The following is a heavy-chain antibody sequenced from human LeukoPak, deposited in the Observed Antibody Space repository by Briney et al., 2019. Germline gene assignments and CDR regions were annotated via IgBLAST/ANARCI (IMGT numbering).Heavy chain of an antibody. Sequence: ASVKLSFKASGYKFTDDYMHWVRQAPGQGLEFMGWINPDSGFTHYAQKFKGRVTMTRETSISTAYLEVRSLTSDDTAVYYCAPTAEAYTSWWKGWGQGTLVTVSS. D-gene: IGHD3-16*01. J-gene: IGHJ4*02. CDR3: APTAEAYTSWWKG. CDR2: INPDSGFT. V-gene: IGHV1-2*02. CDR1: GYKFTDDY.